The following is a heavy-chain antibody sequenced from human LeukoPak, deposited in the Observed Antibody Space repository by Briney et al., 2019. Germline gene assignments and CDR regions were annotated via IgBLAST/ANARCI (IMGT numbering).Heavy chain of an antibody. Sequence: SETLSLTCAVYGGSFSGYYWSWIRQPPGKGLEWIGEINHSGGTNYNPSLKSRVTISVDTSKNQFSLKLSSVTAADTAVYYCARGFNPPPYYDFWSGHTEGYVFDYWGQGTLVTVSS. V-gene: IGHV4-34*01. CDR2: INHSGGT. J-gene: IGHJ4*02. D-gene: IGHD3-3*01. CDR3: ARGFNPPPYYDFWSGHTEGYVFDY. CDR1: GGSFSGYY.